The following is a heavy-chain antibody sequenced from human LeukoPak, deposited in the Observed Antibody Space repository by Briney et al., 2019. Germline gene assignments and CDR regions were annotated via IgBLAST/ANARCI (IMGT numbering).Heavy chain of an antibody. Sequence: GGSLRLSCAASGFTFSSYSMNWVRQAPGKGLEWVSSISSSSSYIYYADSVRGRFTISRDNAKNSLYLQMNSLRAEDTAVYYCARSPPPAGPYDYWGQGTLVTVSS. J-gene: IGHJ4*02. D-gene: IGHD2-2*01. CDR3: ARSPPPAGPYDY. CDR1: GFTFSSYS. CDR2: ISSSSSYI. V-gene: IGHV3-21*01.